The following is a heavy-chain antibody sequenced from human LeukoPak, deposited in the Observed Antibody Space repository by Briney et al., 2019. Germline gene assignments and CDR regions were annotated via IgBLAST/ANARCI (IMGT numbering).Heavy chain of an antibody. CDR1: GGSISSYY. CDR2: IYYSGST. CDR3: ARGRAYDSSGYGNDY. V-gene: IGHV4-59*01. Sequence: SETLSLTCTVSGGSISSYYWSWIRQPPGKGLEWMGYIYYSGSTNYNPSLKSRVTISVDTSKNQFSLKLSSVTAADTAVYYCARGRAYDSSGYGNDYWGQGTLVTVSS. D-gene: IGHD3-22*01. J-gene: IGHJ4*02.